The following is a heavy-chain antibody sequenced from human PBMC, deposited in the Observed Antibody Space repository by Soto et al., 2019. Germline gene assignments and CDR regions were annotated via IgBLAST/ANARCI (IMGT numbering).Heavy chain of an antibody. CDR1: CCSVASYG. CDR3: ARDQTIFGVVIIRPYYYYGMDV. Sequence: ASVKVSVKASCCSVASYGISWVRQAPGQVLDWSSWISAYNGNTNYAQKFQGRVTMTTDTSTSTAYMELRSLRSDDTAVYYCARDQTIFGVVIIRPYYYYGMDVWGQGTTVTVSS. CDR2: ISAYNGNT. J-gene: IGHJ6*02. V-gene: IGHV1-18*04. D-gene: IGHD3-3*01.